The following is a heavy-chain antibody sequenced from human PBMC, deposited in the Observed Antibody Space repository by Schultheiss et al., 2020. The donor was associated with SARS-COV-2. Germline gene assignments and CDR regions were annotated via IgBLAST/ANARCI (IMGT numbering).Heavy chain of an antibody. D-gene: IGHD1-14*01. Sequence: GGSLRLSCAASGFTFSSYAMHWVRQAPGKGLEWVSVIFAGGTTHYADSVKGRFILSRDNSKNTLYLQMNSLRIQDTAVYFCVRVRCINTRGLCYFDHWGQGTVVTVSS. CDR3: VRVRCINTRGLCYFDH. V-gene: IGHV3-66*01. CDR2: IFAGGTT. J-gene: IGHJ4*02. CDR1: GFTFSSYA.